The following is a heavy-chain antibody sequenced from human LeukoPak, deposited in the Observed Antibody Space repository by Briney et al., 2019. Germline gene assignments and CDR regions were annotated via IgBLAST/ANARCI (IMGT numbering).Heavy chain of an antibody. V-gene: IGHV4-30-2*01. CDR3: ASPIRESATVTTNRGPGAFDI. Sequence: SQTLSLTCTVSGGSISSGGYYWSWIRQPPGKGLEWIGYIYHSGSTYYNPSLQSRVTISVDRSKNQFSLKLSSVTAADTAVYYCASPIRESATVTTNRGPGAFDIWGQGTMLTVSS. D-gene: IGHD4-17*01. CDR1: GGSISSGGYY. J-gene: IGHJ3*02. CDR2: IYHSGST.